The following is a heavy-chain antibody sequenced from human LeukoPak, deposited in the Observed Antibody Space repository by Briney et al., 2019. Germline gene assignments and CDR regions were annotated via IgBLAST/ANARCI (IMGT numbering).Heavy chain of an antibody. CDR2: IRYDGSNK. CDR3: AKEVQQRRAFDI. CDR1: GFTFSSYG. D-gene: IGHD6-13*01. Sequence: PGGSLRLSCAASGFTFSSYGMHWVRQAPGKGLEWVAFIRYDGSNKYYADSVKGRFTISRDNSKNTLYLQMNSLRAEDTAVYYCAKEVQQRRAFDIWGQGTMVTVSS. V-gene: IGHV3-30*02. J-gene: IGHJ3*02.